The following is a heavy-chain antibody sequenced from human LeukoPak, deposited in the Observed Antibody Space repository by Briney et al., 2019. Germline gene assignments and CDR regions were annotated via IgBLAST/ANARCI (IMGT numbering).Heavy chain of an antibody. CDR2: INPSGGST. J-gene: IGHJ3*02. CDR3: AIGGTPSGSYFGDI. Sequence: ASVKVSCKASGYTFISYGITWVRQAPGQGLEWMGIINPSGGSTSYAQKFQGRVTMTRDTSTSTVYMELSSLRSEDTAVYYCAIGGTPSGSYFGDIWGQGTMVTVSS. D-gene: IGHD1-26*01. CDR1: GYTFISYG. V-gene: IGHV1-46*01.